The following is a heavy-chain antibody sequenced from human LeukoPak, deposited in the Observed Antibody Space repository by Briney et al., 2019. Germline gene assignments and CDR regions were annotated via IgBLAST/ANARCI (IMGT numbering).Heavy chain of an antibody. J-gene: IGHJ4*02. CDR1: GFAFSNYW. CDR2: IRSKAYGGTT. CDR3: TSEDSSGYLDY. D-gene: IGHD3-22*01. Sequence: PGGSLRLSCAASGFAFSNYWMSWVRQAPGKGLEWVGFIRSKAYGGTTEYAASVKGRFTISRDDSKSIAYLQMNSLKTEDTAVYYCTSEDSSGYLDYWGQGTLVTVSS. V-gene: IGHV3-49*04.